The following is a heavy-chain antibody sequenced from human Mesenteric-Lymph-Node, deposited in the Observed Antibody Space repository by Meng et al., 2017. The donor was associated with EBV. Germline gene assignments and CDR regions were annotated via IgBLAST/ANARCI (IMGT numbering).Heavy chain of an antibody. D-gene: IGHD5-12*01. CDR1: GYSFINND. V-gene: IGHV1-46*01. J-gene: IGHJ5*02. CDR2: INPSGGGT. Sequence: QVQLVEAGAEVKKPGASVKVSCKASGYSFINNDINWVRQAPGQGLEWMGLINPSGGGTIYAQKFQGRVTMTRDTSANTDYMELTRLRSEDTAIYYCARDNSGDDTWWFDPWGQGTLVTVSS. CDR3: ARDNSGDDTWWFDP.